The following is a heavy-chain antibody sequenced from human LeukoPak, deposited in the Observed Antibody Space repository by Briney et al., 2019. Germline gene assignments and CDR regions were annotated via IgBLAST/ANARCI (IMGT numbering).Heavy chain of an antibody. Sequence: SETLSLTCTVSGGSISSYYWSWIRQPPGKGLEWIGYIYTSGSTNDNPSLKSRVTISVDTSKNQFSLKLSSVPAADTAVYYCARQSHCSSTSCYSVSTGSEYNWFDPWGQGTLVTVSS. CDR1: GGSISSYY. CDR3: ARQSHCSSTSCYSVSTGSEYNWFDP. D-gene: IGHD2-2*01. CDR2: IYTSGST. V-gene: IGHV4-4*09. J-gene: IGHJ5*02.